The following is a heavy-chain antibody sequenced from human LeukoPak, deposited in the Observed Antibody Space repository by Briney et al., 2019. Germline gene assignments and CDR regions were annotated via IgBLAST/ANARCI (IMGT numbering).Heavy chain of an antibody. CDR3: ARKSYGDY. D-gene: IGHD5-18*01. J-gene: IGHJ4*02. CDR1: GGSISSYY. V-gene: IGHV4-59*12. CDR2: IYYSGST. Sequence: SETLSLTCTVSGGSISSYYWSWIRQPPGKGLEWIGYIYYSGSTNYNPSLKSRVTISVDTSKNQFSLKLSSVTAADTAVYYCARKSYGDYWGQGTLVTVSS.